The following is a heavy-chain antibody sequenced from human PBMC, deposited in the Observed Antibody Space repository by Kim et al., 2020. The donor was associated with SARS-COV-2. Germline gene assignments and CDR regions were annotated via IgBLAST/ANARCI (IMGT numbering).Heavy chain of an antibody. Sequence: SETLSLTCTVSGGSISSTSYHWSWIRQSPGKGLEWIGSIHYGGNTYYNASLKSRVTISPDTSKNQLSLKLSSATAADTAIYYCARIRVENTGWTPFDYWGEGTLVTVSS. D-gene: IGHD6-19*01. CDR2: IHYGGNT. CDR3: ARIRVENTGWTPFDY. CDR1: GGSISSTSYH. J-gene: IGHJ4*02. V-gene: IGHV4-39*01.